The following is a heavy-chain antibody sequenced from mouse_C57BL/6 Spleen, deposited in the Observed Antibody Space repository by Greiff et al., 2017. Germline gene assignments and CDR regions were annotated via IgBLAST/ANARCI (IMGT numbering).Heavy chain of an antibody. CDR2: IDPSDSYT. Sequence: QVQLQQPGAELVMPGASVKLSCKASGYTFTSYWMHWVKQRPGQGLEWIGEIDPSDSYTNYNQKFKGKSTLTVDKSSSTAYMQLSSLTSEDSAVYYCASLLWSSWFAYWGQGTLVTVSA. J-gene: IGHJ3*01. V-gene: IGHV1-69*01. CDR3: ASLLWSSWFAY. CDR1: GYTFTSYW. D-gene: IGHD2-1*01.